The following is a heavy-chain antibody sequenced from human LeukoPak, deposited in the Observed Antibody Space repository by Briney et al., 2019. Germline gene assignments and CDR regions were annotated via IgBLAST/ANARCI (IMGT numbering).Heavy chain of an antibody. CDR3: ARGFHSFDI. CDR1: GFIFSDHY. Sequence: PGGSLRLSCAASGFIFSDHYMDWVRQAPGKGLEWVARSRNKANSYNTVYAASVQGRFTISRDESKNSLYLQMNSLITEDTAVYFCARGFHSFDIWGQGTMVTVSS. CDR2: SRNKANSYNT. J-gene: IGHJ3*02. V-gene: IGHV3-72*01.